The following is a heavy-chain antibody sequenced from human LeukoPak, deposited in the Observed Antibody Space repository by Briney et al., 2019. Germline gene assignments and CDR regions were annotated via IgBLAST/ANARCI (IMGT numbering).Heavy chain of an antibody. CDR1: GFTFRNYW. D-gene: IGHD6-19*01. CDR3: VRNLAVAGTCFDS. CDR2: IKQDGSER. V-gene: IGHV3-7*03. J-gene: IGHJ4*02. Sequence: PGGSLRLSCAASGFTFRNYWMSWVRQAPGTGLKWVANIKQDGSERNYVTSVRGRFTISRDNAESSLYLQMNSLRVEDTAVYYCVRNLAVAGTCFDSWGQGTLVTVSS.